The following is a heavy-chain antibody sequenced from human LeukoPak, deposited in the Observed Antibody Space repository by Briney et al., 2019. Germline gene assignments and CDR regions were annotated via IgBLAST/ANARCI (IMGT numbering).Heavy chain of an antibody. CDR2: INPNSGGT. D-gene: IGHD5-18*01. Sequence: ASVKVSCKASGYSFTGYYMHWVRQAPGQGLEWMGWINPNSGGTNYAQKFQGRVTMTRDTSISTAYMELSRLRSDDTAVYYCARGGHRGYSYGYWFDPWGQGTLVTVSS. V-gene: IGHV1-2*02. J-gene: IGHJ5*02. CDR1: GYSFTGYY. CDR3: ARGGHRGYSYGYWFDP.